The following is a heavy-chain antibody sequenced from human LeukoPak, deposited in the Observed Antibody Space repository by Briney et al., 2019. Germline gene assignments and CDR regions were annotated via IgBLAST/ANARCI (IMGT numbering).Heavy chain of an antibody. CDR1: GGSISPYS. Sequence: SETLSLTCTVSGGSISPYSWSWLREPPGKGLQWIGYMFHSGSTNCNPSLKSRVTMSVDTSKNQFSLKLSSVTAADTAVYYCARDSGTTGEVKFDPWGQGTLVTVSS. CDR3: ARDSGTTGEVKFDP. V-gene: IGHV4-59*12. D-gene: IGHD3-10*01. J-gene: IGHJ5*02. CDR2: MFHSGST.